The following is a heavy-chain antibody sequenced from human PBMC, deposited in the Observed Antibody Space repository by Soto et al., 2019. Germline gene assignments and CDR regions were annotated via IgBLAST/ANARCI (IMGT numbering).Heavy chain of an antibody. CDR2: ISYDGSNK. CDR1: GFTFSSYA. D-gene: IGHD2-15*01. Sequence: QVQLVESGGGVVQPGRSLRLSCAASGFTFSSYAMHWVRQAPGKGLEWVAVISYDGSNKYYADSVKGRFTISRDNSKNTLYLQMNSLRAEDTAVYYCARESVVVVAAMQGWFDPWGQGTLVTVSS. V-gene: IGHV3-30-3*01. J-gene: IGHJ5*02. CDR3: ARESVVVVAAMQGWFDP.